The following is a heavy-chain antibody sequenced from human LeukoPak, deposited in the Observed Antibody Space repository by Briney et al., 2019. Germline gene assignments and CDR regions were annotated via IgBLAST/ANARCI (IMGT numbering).Heavy chain of an antibody. D-gene: IGHD2-2*02. CDR3: AKASRRHCGSTVCYTLDY. CDR1: GFIFNTYD. J-gene: IGHJ4*02. Sequence: GGSLRLSCAASGFIFNTYDMNWVRQAPGKGLEWVSSISGSGGTTYSADSVKGRFTISRDNTKNTLYLQMNSLRADDTAVYYCAKASRRHCGSTVCYTLDYWGQGTLVTVSS. CDR2: ISGSGGTT. V-gene: IGHV3-23*01.